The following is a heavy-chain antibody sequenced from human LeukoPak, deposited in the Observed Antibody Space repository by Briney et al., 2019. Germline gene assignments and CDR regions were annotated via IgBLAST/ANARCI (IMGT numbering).Heavy chain of an antibody. V-gene: IGHV4-31*03. CDR2: IYYSGST. Sequence: SETLSLTCTVSGGSISSGGYYWSWIRQHPGKGLEWIGYIYYSGSTYYNPSLKSRVTISADTSKNQFSLKLSSVTAADTAVYYCATSLTYSSSWYTPTKVDYWGQGTLVTVSS. CDR1: GGSISSGGYY. CDR3: ATSLTYSSSWYTPTKVDY. D-gene: IGHD6-13*01. J-gene: IGHJ4*02.